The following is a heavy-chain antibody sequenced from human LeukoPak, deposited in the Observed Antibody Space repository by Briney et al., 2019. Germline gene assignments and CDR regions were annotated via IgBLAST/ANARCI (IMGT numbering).Heavy chain of an antibody. Sequence: GGSLRLSCAASGFTFSSYAMSWVRQAPGKGLEWVPAISGSGGSTYYADSVKGRFTISRDNSKNTLYLQMNSLRAEDTAVYYCAKVRFRWKGDYCSYFDYWGQGTLVTVSS. J-gene: IGHJ4*02. V-gene: IGHV3-23*01. D-gene: IGHD4-17*01. CDR1: GFTFSSYA. CDR3: AKVRFRWKGDYCSYFDY. CDR2: ISGSGGST.